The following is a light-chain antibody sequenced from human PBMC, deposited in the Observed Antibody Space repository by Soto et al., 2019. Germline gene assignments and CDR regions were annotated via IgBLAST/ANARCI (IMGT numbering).Light chain of an antibody. V-gene: IGKV3-15*01. CDR2: YAS. CDR3: QQYGNWPLT. CDR1: QSVSNS. Sequence: EIGMTQSPATLSVSPGERATLSCRASQSVSNSLAWYQQKPGQAPRLLIYYASTRATGIPARFSGSGSGTEFTLTISTLQSEDFAVYYCQQYGNWPLTFGGGTNVEI. J-gene: IGKJ4*01.